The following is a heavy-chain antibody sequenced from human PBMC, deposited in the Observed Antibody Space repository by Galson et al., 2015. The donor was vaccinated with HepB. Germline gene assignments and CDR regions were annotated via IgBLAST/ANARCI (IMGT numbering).Heavy chain of an antibody. D-gene: IGHD6-6*01. J-gene: IGHJ4*02. CDR3: ARDRSPFGSSTILPTHFDY. CDR1: GFTFSTYS. Sequence: SLRLSCAVSGFTFSTYSMNWVRQAPGKGLEWVSYISSSTTIYYADSVKGRFTISRDNTKNSVYLQMSSLRVEDTAMYYCARDRSPFGSSTILPTHFDYWGQGTLVTVSS. V-gene: IGHV3-48*01. CDR2: ISSSTTI.